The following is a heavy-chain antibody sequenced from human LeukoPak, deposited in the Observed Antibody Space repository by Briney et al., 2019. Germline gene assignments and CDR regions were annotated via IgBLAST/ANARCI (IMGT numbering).Heavy chain of an antibody. J-gene: IGHJ5*02. CDR3: ARNSGQKFDP. V-gene: IGHV4-34*09. Sequence: SETLSLTCAVYGGSFSGYYWSWIRQPPGKGLEWIGEINHSGSTYYNPSLKSRVTISVDTSENQFSLKLSSVTAADTAVYYCARNSGQKFDPWGQGTLVTVSS. CDR1: GGSFSGYY. D-gene: IGHD1-14*01. CDR2: INHSGST.